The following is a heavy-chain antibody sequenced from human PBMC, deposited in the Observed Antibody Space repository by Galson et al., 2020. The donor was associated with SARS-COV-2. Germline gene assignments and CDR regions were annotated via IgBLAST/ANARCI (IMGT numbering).Heavy chain of an antibody. CDR1: GFPFSNYW. J-gene: IGHJ4*02. D-gene: IGHD1-26*01. CDR2: INSDGNNT. Sequence: GGSLRLSCAASGFPFSNYWMHWVRQAPGKGLVWVSRINSDGNNTSYADSVKGRFTISRDNAKNTLYLQMDSLRADDTAVYYCTATRAYWGQGTLVTVSS. V-gene: IGHV3-74*01. CDR3: TATRAY.